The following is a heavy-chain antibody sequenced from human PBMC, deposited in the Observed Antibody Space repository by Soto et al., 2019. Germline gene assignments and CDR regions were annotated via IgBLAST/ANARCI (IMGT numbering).Heavy chain of an antibody. D-gene: IGHD6-19*01. Sequence: QLQLQESGSGLVKPSQTLSLTCAVSGGSISSGGYSWSWIRQPPGKGLEWIGYIYHSGSTYYNSSLKIRVTISVDRSKNQFSLKLSSVTAADTAVYYCARAGGLGAVAVDYWGQGTLVTVSS. CDR1: GGSISSGGYS. CDR3: ARAGGLGAVAVDY. V-gene: IGHV4-30-2*01. J-gene: IGHJ4*02. CDR2: IYHSGST.